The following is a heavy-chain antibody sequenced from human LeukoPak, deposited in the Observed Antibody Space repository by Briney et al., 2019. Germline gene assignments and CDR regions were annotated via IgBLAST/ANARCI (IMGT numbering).Heavy chain of an antibody. CDR1: GFTVSSYG. Sequence: GGSLRLSWAASGFTVSSYGMHWVRQAGGKGREWVAFIWYDGSNTSYAYSVKRRFTISRDNSKNTLYLQMNSLRAEDTAVYYCARDEQRPGYGMAVWGQGTTVTVSS. CDR2: IWYDGSNT. D-gene: IGHD6-25*01. CDR3: ARDEQRPGYGMAV. J-gene: IGHJ6*02. V-gene: IGHV3-33*01.